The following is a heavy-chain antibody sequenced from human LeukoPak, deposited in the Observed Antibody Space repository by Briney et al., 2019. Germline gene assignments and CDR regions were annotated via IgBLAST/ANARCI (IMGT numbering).Heavy chain of an antibody. V-gene: IGHV3-23*01. Sequence: GGSLRLSCAASGFTFSNYALAWVRQTPEKGLECVSAISGDGVSPYYVDSVRGRFTISRDNSKNTLYLQMNSLRAEDTAVYYCAKDRNRGYYDSSGHDAFDIWGQGTMVTVSS. D-gene: IGHD3-22*01. J-gene: IGHJ3*02. CDR1: GFTFSNYA. CDR2: ISGDGVSP. CDR3: AKDRNRGYYDSSGHDAFDI.